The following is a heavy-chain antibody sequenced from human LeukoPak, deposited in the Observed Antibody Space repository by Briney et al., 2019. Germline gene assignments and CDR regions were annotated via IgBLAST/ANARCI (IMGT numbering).Heavy chain of an antibody. CDR3: AELGITMIGGV. CDR2: ISSTSSTI. CDR1: GFTFTTYS. D-gene: IGHD3-10*02. Sequence: GGSLRLSCAASGFTFTTYSVNWVRQAPGKGLGWISYISSTSSTIYYADSVKGRFTISRDNAKNSLYLQMNSLRAEDTAVYYCAELGITMIGGVWGKGTTVTISS. J-gene: IGHJ6*04. V-gene: IGHV3-48*04.